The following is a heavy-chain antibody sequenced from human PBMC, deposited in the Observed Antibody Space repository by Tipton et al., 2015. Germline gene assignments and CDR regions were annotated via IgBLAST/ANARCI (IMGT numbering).Heavy chain of an antibody. CDR3: TRYVYGVIPSGVY. J-gene: IGHJ4*02. Sequence: TLSLTCTVSGDSISSGGYYWTWVRQPPGKGLEWIGEMYYGGTTNYDPSLKSRVTMSLDRAKNQFSLRLISVTAADTAMYYCTRYVYGVIPSGVYWGQGTLVTVSS. CDR1: GDSISSGGYY. V-gene: IGHV4-31*09. CDR2: MYYGGTT. D-gene: IGHD3-3*01.